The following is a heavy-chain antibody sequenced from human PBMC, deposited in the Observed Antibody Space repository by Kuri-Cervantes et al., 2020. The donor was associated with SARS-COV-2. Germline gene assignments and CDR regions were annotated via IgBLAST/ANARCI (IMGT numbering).Heavy chain of an antibody. CDR3: AKLTSGWYYFDD. CDR2: ISGNGVAT. Sequence: GESLKISCATSGFRFTRVAMTWVRQAPGKGLEWVSTISGNGVATYYADSVKGRFTISADKGKNTLDLQMTSLRPDDTAIYYCAKLTSGWYYFDDWAQGTLVTVSS. CDR1: GFRFTRVA. D-gene: IGHD6-19*01. V-gene: IGHV3-23*01. J-gene: IGHJ4*02.